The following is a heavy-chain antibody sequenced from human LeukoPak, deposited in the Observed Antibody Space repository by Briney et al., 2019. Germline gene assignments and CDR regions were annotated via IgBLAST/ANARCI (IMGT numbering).Heavy chain of an antibody. CDR2: ISGSGGST. CDR1: GFTSQLC. J-gene: IGHJ4*02. D-gene: IGHD6-19*01. Sequence: GSLRLSCAASGFTSQLCHELVRQAPGKGLEWVSAISGSGGSTYYADSVKGRFTISRDNSKNTLYLQMNSLRAEDTAVYYCAKDRYGAVAGYYFDYWGQGTLVTVSS. V-gene: IGHV3-23*01. CDR3: AKDRYGAVAGYYFDY.